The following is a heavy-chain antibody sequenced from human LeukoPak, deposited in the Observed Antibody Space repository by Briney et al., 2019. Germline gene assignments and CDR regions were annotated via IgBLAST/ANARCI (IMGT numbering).Heavy chain of an antibody. J-gene: IGHJ4*02. CDR1: GGSISTYY. CDR3: ARTNSGSYGQTDY. Sequence: SETLSLTCTVSGGSISTYYWSWIRQPPGKGLEWIGYIYYSGSTTYNPSLKGRVTISVDTSKNQFSLKLSSVTAADTAAYFCARTNSGSYGQTDYWGQGTLVTVSS. CDR2: IYYSGST. V-gene: IGHV4-59*01. D-gene: IGHD1-26*01.